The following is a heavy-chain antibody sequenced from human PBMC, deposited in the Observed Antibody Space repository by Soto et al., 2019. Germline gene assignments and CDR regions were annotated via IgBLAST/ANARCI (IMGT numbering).Heavy chain of an antibody. D-gene: IGHD6-13*01. J-gene: IGHJ6*02. CDR3: ARGGLQHALDV. CDR2: VNNGGTDT. V-gene: IGHV3-74*03. CDR1: VFTFSNYW. Sequence: EVQLVESGGGLVQPGGSLRLSCAASVFTFSNYWRYWVRQAPGKGLVWVSRVNNGGTDTTHADSVKGRFTISRYNAENTLYLQMNSLRAEDTAVYYCARGGLQHALDVWGQGSPVTVSS.